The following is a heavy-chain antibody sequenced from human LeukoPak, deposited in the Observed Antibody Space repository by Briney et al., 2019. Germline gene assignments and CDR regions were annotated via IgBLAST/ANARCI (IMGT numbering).Heavy chain of an antibody. CDR1: GFPFSIYE. D-gene: IGHD6-19*01. Sequence: GGSLGLSCAVSGFPFSIYEMNWVRQAPGKGLEWVSNIASSGTTIYYADSVKGRFSISRDNAKSSLYLQMNSLRVEDTAVYYCALLAVASDFDYWGQGALVTVSS. V-gene: IGHV3-48*03. CDR2: IASSGTTI. CDR3: ALLAVASDFDY. J-gene: IGHJ4*02.